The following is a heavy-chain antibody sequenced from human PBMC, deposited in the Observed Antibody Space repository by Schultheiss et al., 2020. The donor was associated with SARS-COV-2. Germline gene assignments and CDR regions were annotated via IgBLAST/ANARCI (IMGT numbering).Heavy chain of an antibody. CDR3: TGASKWFILYYFDY. J-gene: IGHJ4*02. CDR1: GFTFSDYY. CDR2: IKSKTDGGTT. D-gene: IGHD3-22*01. V-gene: IGHV3-15*01. Sequence: GGSLRLSCTTSGFTFSDYYMSWIRQAPGKGLEWVGRIKSKTDGGTTDYAAPVKGRFTISRDDSKNTLYLQMNSLKTEDTAVYYCTGASKWFILYYFDYWGQGTLVTVSS.